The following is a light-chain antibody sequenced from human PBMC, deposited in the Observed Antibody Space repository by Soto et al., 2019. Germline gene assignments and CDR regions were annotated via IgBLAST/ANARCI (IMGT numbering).Light chain of an antibody. CDR1: SSNLGADYD. V-gene: IGLV1-40*01. Sequence: QSVLTHPPSVSGAPGQRVTISCTGSSSNLGADYDVHWYQQLPGTAPKLLIYDNSNRPSGVPDRFSGSKSGTSASLAITGLQAEDEADYYCQSYDRSLSGSRVFGTGTKLTVL. CDR3: QSYDRSLSGSRV. CDR2: DNS. J-gene: IGLJ1*01.